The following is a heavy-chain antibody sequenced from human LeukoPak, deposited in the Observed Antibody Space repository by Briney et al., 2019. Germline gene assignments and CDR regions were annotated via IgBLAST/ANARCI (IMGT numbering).Heavy chain of an antibody. J-gene: IGHJ4*01. V-gene: IGHV1-2*02. D-gene: IGHD1-26*01. CDR1: GYTFTGYY. CDR2: INPNSGGT. CDR3: ASGPTLGAHNPYSAY. Sequence: ASVKVSCKASGYTFTGYYLHWMRQAPGQGLEWMGWINPNSGGTNFAQKFQGRVTMTRDTSISTAYMELSSLRSDDTAVYYCASGPTLGAHNPYSAYWGHGTLVTVSS.